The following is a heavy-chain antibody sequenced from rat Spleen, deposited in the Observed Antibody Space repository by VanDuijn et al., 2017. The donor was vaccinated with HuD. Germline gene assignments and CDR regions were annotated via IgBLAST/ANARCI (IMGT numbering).Heavy chain of an antibody. CDR3: TRAVGFDY. J-gene: IGHJ2*01. CDR2: ISSGGST. CDR1: GFSLTSYH. D-gene: IGHD4-6*01. V-gene: IGHV2-6*01. Sequence: QVQLKESGPGLVQPSQTLSLTCTVSGFSLTSYHVSWVRQPPGKGLEWIAAISSGGSTYYNSALKSRLSISRDTSKSQVFLKMNSLQIENTAIYFCTRAVGFDYWGQGVMVTVSS.